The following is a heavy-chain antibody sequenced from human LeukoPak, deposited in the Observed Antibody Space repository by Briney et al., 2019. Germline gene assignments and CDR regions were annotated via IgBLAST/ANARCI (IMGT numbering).Heavy chain of an antibody. Sequence: SETLSLTCTVSGASISTYYWSWIRQPAGKGLEWVGRIYTSAITNYNPSLESRVTISRDTSKRQFSLKLTSLTAADTAVYFCAGVVKGAFDIWGPGTMVTVSS. CDR1: GASISTYY. J-gene: IGHJ3*02. CDR3: AGVVKGAFDI. CDR2: IYTSAIT. V-gene: IGHV4-4*07.